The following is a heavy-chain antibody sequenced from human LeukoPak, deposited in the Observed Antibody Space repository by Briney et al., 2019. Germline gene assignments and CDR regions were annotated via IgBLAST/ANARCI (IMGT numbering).Heavy chain of an antibody. D-gene: IGHD3-22*01. CDR1: GGSFSGYY. CDR3: ARGRGSSGTRFDY. V-gene: IGHV4-34*01. J-gene: IGHJ4*02. Sequence: SETLSLTCAVYGGSFSGYYWSWMRQPPRKGLEWIGEINHSGSTNYNPSLKSRVTISVDTSKNQFSLKLSSVTAADTAVYYCARGRGSSGTRFDYSGQGTLVPVSS. CDR2: INHSGST.